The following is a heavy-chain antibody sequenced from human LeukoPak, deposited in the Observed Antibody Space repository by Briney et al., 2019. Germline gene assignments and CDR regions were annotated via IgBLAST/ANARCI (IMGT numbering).Heavy chain of an antibody. CDR3: ARELPYSGSLYYFDY. D-gene: IGHD1-26*01. CDR2: IIPIFGTA. CDR1: GSTFSSYA. J-gene: IGHJ4*02. Sequence: SVKVSCKASGSTFSSYAISWVRQAPGQGLEWMGGIIPIFGTANYAQKFQGRVTITTDESTSTAYMELSSLRSEDTAVYYCARELPYSGSLYYFDYWGQGTPVTVSS. V-gene: IGHV1-69*05.